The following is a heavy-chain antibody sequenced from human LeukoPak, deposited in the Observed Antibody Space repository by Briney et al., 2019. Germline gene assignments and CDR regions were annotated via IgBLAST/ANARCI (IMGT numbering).Heavy chain of an antibody. Sequence: GGSLRLSCAASGFTFSSYDMHWVRQATGKGLEWVSAIGTAGDTYYPGSVKGRFTISRENAKNSLYLQMNSLRADDTAVYYCASEAPLWRSGTPREAFDIWGQGTMVIVSS. CDR3: ASEAPLWRSGTPREAFDI. V-gene: IGHV3-13*01. CDR1: GFTFSSYD. CDR2: IGTAGDT. J-gene: IGHJ3*02. D-gene: IGHD3-3*01.